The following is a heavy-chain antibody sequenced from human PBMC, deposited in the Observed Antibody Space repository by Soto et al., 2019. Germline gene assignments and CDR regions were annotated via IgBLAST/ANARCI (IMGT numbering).Heavy chain of an antibody. CDR1: GYTFTGYY. CDR2: INPNSGGT. J-gene: IGHJ6*02. CDR3: ASGGSIVGVPAADYGLDV. D-gene: IGHD2-2*01. V-gene: IGHV1-2*04. Sequence: ASVKVSCKASGYTFTGYYMHWVRQAPGQGLEWMGWINPNSGGTNYAQKFQGWVTMTRDTSISTAYMELSRLRSDDTAVYYCASGGSIVGVPAADYGLDVWGQGTTVTVSS.